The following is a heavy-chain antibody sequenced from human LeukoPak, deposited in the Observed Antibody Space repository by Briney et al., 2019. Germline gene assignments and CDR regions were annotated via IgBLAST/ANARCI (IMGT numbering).Heavy chain of an antibody. J-gene: IGHJ5*01. Sequence: SSETLSLTCAVYGGSFSGNYWCWICHRPGKGLGWIGEINHSGSTNYNPSLKSRVTISVDTSKNQFSLKLSSVTGADTAVYYCARRGPLRYFYWLNFWGQGTLVTVSS. CDR1: GGSFSGNY. V-gene: IGHV4-34*01. CDR2: INHSGST. D-gene: IGHD3-9*01. CDR3: ARRGPLRYFYWLNF.